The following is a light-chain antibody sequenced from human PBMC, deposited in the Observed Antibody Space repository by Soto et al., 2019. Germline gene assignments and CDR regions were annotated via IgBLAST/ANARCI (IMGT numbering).Light chain of an antibody. J-gene: IGKJ5*01. CDR2: AAS. CDR1: QSISSY. Sequence: AVRVPQSPSSLAASTGDRVTSTCRASQSISSYLNWYQQKPGKAPKLLIYAASSLQSGVPSRFSGSGSGTDFTLTISSLQPEDFATYYCLHDYNYPYTFGQGTRLDIK. V-gene: IGKV1-6*01. CDR3: LHDYNYPYT.